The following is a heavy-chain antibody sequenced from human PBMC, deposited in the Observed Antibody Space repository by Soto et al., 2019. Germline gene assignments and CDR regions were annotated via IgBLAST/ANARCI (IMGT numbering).Heavy chain of an antibody. V-gene: IGHV5-51*01. D-gene: IGHD3-10*01. J-gene: IGHJ6*03. CDR3: AINWAYGSGSYYKAVLHYYMDV. CDR2: IYPGDSDT. CDR1: GYSFTSYW. Sequence: GESLKISCKGSGYSFTSYWIGWVRQMPGKGLEWMGIIYPGDSDTRYSPSFQGQVTISADKSISTAYLQWSSLKASDTAMYYCAINWAYGSGSYYKAVLHYYMDVWGKGTTVTVSS.